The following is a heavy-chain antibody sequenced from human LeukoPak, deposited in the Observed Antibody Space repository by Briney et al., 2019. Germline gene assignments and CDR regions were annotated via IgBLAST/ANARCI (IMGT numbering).Heavy chain of an antibody. J-gene: IGHJ4*02. Sequence: GGSLRLSCAASGFTFSSNWMSWVRQAPGKGLEWVANIKQDGSEENYVDSVKGRFTISRDNAKNSLYLQMNSLRVEDTAVYYCATDRDWTLLDYWGQGTPVAVSS. V-gene: IGHV3-7*01. CDR1: GFTFSSNW. CDR2: IKQDGSEE. CDR3: ATDRDWTLLDY. D-gene: IGHD1-1*01.